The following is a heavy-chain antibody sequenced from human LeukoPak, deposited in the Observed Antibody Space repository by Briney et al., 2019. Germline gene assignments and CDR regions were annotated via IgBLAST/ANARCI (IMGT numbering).Heavy chain of an antibody. Sequence: SETLSLTCTVSGGSISSYCWSWIRQPPGQGLEWIGYIFYSGSTNYNPSLKSRVTISVDTSKNQFSLKLSSVTAADTAVYYCVRSDDFWSGYYGYWGQGTLVTVSP. CDR1: GGSISSYC. V-gene: IGHV4-59*01. CDR2: IFYSGST. J-gene: IGHJ4*02. CDR3: VRSDDFWSGYYGY. D-gene: IGHD3-3*01.